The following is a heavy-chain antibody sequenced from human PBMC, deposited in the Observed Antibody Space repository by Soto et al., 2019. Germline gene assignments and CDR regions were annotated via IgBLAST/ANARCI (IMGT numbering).Heavy chain of an antibody. V-gene: IGHV4-38-2*01. CDR1: GGSVTSGHY. CDR3: ARSYDSSAYFPNYYYGMDV. J-gene: IGHJ6*02. CDR2: IHHSGST. Sequence: SETLSLTCAVSGGSVTSGHYWDWIRQPPGKGLEWIGSIHHSGSTYYNPSLKSRVTISVDTSKNQLSLKLRSVTAADTAVYYCARSYDSSAYFPNYYYGMDVWGQGTTVTVS. D-gene: IGHD3-22*01.